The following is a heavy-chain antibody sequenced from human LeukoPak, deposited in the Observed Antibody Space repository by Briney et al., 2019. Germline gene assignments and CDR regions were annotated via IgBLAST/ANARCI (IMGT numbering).Heavy chain of an antibody. V-gene: IGHV1-69*13. Sequence: ASVKVSCKASGGTFSSYAISWVRQAPGQGLEWMGGIIPIFGTANYAQKFQGRVTITADESTSTAYMELSSLRSEDTAVYYCARAPYYGDYDIYWYFDLWGRGTLVTVSS. CDR3: ARAPYYGDYDIYWYFDL. D-gene: IGHD4-17*01. J-gene: IGHJ2*01. CDR1: GGTFSSYA. CDR2: IIPIFGTA.